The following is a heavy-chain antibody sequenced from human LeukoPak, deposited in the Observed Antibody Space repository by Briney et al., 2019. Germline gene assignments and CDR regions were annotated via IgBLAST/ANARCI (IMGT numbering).Heavy chain of an antibody. D-gene: IGHD2-2*01. V-gene: IGHV3-48*01. CDR2: ISSSSSTI. J-gene: IGHJ6*03. CDR1: GFTFSSYS. Sequence: PGGSLRLSCAASGFTFSSYSMNWVRQAPGKGLEWVSYISSSSSTIYYADSVKGRFTISRDNAKNSLYLQMNSLRAEDTAVYYCARDDRSSSWPPSYYYYYYMDVWGKGTTVTVSS. CDR3: ARDDRSSSWPPSYYYYYYMDV.